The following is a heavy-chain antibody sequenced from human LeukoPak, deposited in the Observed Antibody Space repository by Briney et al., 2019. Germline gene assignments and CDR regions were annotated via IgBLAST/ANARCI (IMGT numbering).Heavy chain of an antibody. J-gene: IGHJ4*02. Sequence: GGSLRLSCAASRFTFSSYAMTWVRQAPGKGLEWVSAISGSGGSTDYADSVKGRFTISRDNSKNTLYLQMNSLRAEDTAVYYCAKKDYYDVDYWGQGTLGSVSS. CDR3: AKKDYYDVDY. CDR1: RFTFSSYA. V-gene: IGHV3-23*01. CDR2: ISGSGGST. D-gene: IGHD3-3*01.